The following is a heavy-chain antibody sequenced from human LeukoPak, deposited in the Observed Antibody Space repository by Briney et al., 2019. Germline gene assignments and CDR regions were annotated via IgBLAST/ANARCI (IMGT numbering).Heavy chain of an antibody. D-gene: IGHD4-23*01. J-gene: IGHJ4*02. CDR1: GFTFSSYE. V-gene: IGHV3-33*06. CDR2: IWFDGVNK. Sequence: GGSLRLSCAASGFTFSSYEMNWVRKAPGKGLEWVAIIWFDGVNKYYEDSVKGRFTISRDISKNTFYLQMNSLRAEDTAVYYCAKGGGGGNSGYLDYWGQGTLVTVSS. CDR3: AKGGGGGNSGYLDY.